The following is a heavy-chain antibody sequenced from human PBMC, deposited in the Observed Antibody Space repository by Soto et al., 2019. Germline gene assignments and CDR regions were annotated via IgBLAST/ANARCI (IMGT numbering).Heavy chain of an antibody. CDR2: MNPNSGNT. V-gene: IGHV1-8*01. D-gene: IGHD2-15*01. Sequence: ASVKVSCKASGYTFTSYDINWVRQATGQGLEWMGWMNPNSGNTGYAQKFQGRVTMTRDTSISTAYMELSSLRSEDTAIYYCTRGERDCSGANCYDYWSQGTLVTVSS. CDR1: GYTFTSYD. CDR3: TRGERDCSGANCYDY. J-gene: IGHJ4*02.